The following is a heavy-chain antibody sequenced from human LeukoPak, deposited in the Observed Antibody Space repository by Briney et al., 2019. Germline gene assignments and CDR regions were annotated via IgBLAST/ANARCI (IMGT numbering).Heavy chain of an antibody. D-gene: IGHD2-21*02. J-gene: IGHJ3*02. CDR2: ISSSSSYI. Sequence: GGSLRLSCAASGFTFSSYSMNWVRQAPGKGLEWVSSISSSSSYIYYADSVKGRFTISREKAKKSMYLKMKSMRAEDTAVYYCARDSLAYCGGDCYSGDAFDIWGQGTMATVSS. CDR1: GFTFSSYS. V-gene: IGHV3-21*01. CDR3: ARDSLAYCGGDCYSGDAFDI.